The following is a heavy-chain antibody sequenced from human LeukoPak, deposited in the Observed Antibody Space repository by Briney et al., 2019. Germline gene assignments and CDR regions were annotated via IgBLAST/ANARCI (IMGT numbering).Heavy chain of an antibody. Sequence: EGSLRLSCAASGFTFSSFWMSWVRQAPGKGLEWVANIKQDGSEKYYVDSVKGRFTISRDNSKNMLYLQMNSLRAEDTAVYSCARGTVTAPDYWGQGTLVTVSS. CDR3: ARGTVTAPDY. V-gene: IGHV3-7*05. D-gene: IGHD4-17*01. J-gene: IGHJ4*02. CDR1: GFTFSSFW. CDR2: IKQDGSEK.